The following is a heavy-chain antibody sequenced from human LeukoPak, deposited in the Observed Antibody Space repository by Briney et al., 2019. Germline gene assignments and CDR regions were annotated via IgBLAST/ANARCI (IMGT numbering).Heavy chain of an antibody. V-gene: IGHV3-48*01. CDR3: ARECGIVVVPAGFLDY. Sequence: PGGSLRLSCGASGFTFSSYRMMWVRQATGKGLEWVAYISYSSSKIYYADSVKGRFTISRDNEPNSLYLQMNSLRAEDTVVYYCARECGIVVVPAGFLDYWGQGTLVTVSS. CDR1: GFTFSSYR. CDR2: ISYSSSKI. J-gene: IGHJ4*02. D-gene: IGHD2-2*01.